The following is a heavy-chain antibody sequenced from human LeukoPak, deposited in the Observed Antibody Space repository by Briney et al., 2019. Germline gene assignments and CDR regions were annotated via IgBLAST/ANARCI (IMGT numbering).Heavy chain of an antibody. Sequence: ASVKVSCKASGYTFTNYGTSWVRQAPGQGLEWMGWISIYNGNTDYAQKLRGRVTMPTDTSTSTAYMELRSLRSDDTAVYYCARITYDFWSGYYMPDDPWGQGTLVTVSS. D-gene: IGHD3-3*01. J-gene: IGHJ5*02. CDR3: ARITYDFWSGYYMPDDP. CDR1: GYTFTNYG. CDR2: ISIYNGNT. V-gene: IGHV1-18*01.